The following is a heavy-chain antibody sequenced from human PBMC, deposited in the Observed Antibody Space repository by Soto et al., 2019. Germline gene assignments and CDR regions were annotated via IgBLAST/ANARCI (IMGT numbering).Heavy chain of an antibody. D-gene: IGHD2-15*01. Sequence: PSETLSLSCTVSGDSVSSGSYYWSWIRQPPGKGLEWIGYIYYSGSTDYNPSLKSRVTISVDTSKNQFSLKLSSVTAADTVVYYCVTLMVAAYDSFYIWGQGTMVTVSS. CDR2: IYYSGST. CDR1: GDSVSSGSYY. V-gene: IGHV4-61*01. CDR3: VTLMVAAYDSFYI. J-gene: IGHJ3*02.